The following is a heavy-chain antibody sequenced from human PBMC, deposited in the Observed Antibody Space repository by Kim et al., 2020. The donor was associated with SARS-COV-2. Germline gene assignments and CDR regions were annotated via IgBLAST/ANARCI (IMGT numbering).Heavy chain of an antibody. V-gene: IGHV3-64D*06. D-gene: IGHD3-10*01. J-gene: IGHJ1*01. CDR1: GFTFSSYA. CDR2: ISSNGGST. CDR3: VKDTNYYYGSGSYYNAEYFQH. Sequence: GGSLRLSRSASGFTFSSYAMHWVRQAPGKGLEYVSAISSNGGSTYYADSVKGRFTISRDNSKNTLYLQMSSLRAEDTAVYYCVKDTNYYYGSGSYYNAEYFQHWGQGTLVTVSS.